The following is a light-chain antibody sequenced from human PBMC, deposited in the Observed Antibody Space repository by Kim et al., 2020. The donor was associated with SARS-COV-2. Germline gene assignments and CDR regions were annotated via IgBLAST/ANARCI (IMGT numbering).Light chain of an antibody. CDR2: EAS. Sequence: GDRVTITGQATQDIDKSLIWYQQKRGEAPKLLIYEASKLQSGVPSRFSGGGSGTHFTFTVSSLEPEDIATYYCQQYENIPLTFGGGTKVDIK. CDR1: QDIDKS. V-gene: IGKV1-33*01. J-gene: IGKJ4*01. CDR3: QQYENIPLT.